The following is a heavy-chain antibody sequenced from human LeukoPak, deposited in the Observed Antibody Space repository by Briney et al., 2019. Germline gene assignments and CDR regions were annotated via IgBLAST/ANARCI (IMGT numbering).Heavy chain of an antibody. D-gene: IGHD6-13*01. V-gene: IGHV4-59*01. Sequence: TSETLSLTCTASGGSISTYYWSWIRQPPGKGLEWIGYIYDSGSTNYNPSLKSRVAMSVDTSKKQFSLKLSSVTAADTAMYYCTRDLNGYYYYMDVWGKGTTVTVSS. CDR1: GGSISTYY. CDR2: IYDSGST. CDR3: TRDLNGYYYYMDV. J-gene: IGHJ6*03.